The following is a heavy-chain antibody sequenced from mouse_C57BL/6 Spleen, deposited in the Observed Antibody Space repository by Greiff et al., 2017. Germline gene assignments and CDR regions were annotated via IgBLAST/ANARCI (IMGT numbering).Heavy chain of an antibody. CDR2: IRNKANGYTT. V-gene: IGHV7-3*01. CDR3: ASSSTGTCDY. Sequence: EVKLVESGGGLVQPGGSLSLSCAASGFTFTDYYMSWVRQPPGKALEWLGFIRNKANGYTTEYSASVKGRFTISRDNSQSILYLQMNALRAEDSATYYCASSSTGTCDYWGQGTTLTVSS. CDR1: GFTFTDYY. J-gene: IGHJ2*01. D-gene: IGHD4-1*02.